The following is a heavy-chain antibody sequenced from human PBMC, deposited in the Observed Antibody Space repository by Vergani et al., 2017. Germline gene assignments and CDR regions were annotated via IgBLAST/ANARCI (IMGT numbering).Heavy chain of an antibody. D-gene: IGHD3-10*01. CDR1: GYTFTSYD. CDR3: ARDYYGSVNYYYGMDV. J-gene: IGHJ6*02. V-gene: IGHV1-8*01. CDR2: MNPNSGNT. Sequence: QVQLVQSGAEVKKPGASVKVSCKASGYTFTSYDINWVRQATGQGLEWMGWMNPNSGNTGYAQKFQGRVTITADKSTSTAYMELSSLRSEDTAVYYCARDYYGSVNYYYGMDVWGQGTTVTVSS.